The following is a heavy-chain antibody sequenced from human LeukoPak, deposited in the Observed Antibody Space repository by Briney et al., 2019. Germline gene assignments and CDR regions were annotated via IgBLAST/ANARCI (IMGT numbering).Heavy chain of an antibody. V-gene: IGHV4-59*01. Sequence: SETLSLTCTVSGGSISSYYWSWIRQPPGKGLEWIGYIYYSGSTTYNPSLKSRVTLSVDTSKHQFYLKLRSVTAADTAVYYCARDEFDAFDIWGQGTMVTVSS. CDR1: GGSISSYY. CDR2: IYYSGST. CDR3: ARDEFDAFDI. J-gene: IGHJ3*02.